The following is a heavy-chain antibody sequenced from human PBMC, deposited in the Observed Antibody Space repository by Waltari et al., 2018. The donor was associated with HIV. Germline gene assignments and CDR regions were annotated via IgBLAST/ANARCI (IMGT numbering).Heavy chain of an antibody. Sequence: QITLKESGPTLVKPTQTLTLTCTFSGFSLSTSGVGVGWIRQPPGKALELLALIYWTEDKRYSPSLKSRLTITKDTSKNQVVLTMTNMVPVDTATFYCAHRLVNESPLTGELQYGFDYWGQGTLVTVSS. CDR3: AHRLVNESPLTGELQYGFDY. V-gene: IGHV2-5*01. CDR2: IYWTEDK. CDR1: GFSLSTSGVG. D-gene: IGHD7-27*01. J-gene: IGHJ4*02.